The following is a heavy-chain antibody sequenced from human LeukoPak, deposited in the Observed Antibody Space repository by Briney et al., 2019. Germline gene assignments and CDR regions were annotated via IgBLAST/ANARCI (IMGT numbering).Heavy chain of an antibody. J-gene: IGHJ4*02. CDR2: SGSGGST. Sequence: GGSLRLSCAVSGFTFSGYGMNWVRQAPGKGLEWVSGSGSGGSTHYADSVKGRFTISRDNSKNTLYLQMNSLRAEDTAVYYCAKDFWSGYYPNYWGQGTLVTVSS. CDR1: GFTFSGYG. V-gene: IGHV3-23*01. CDR3: AKDFWSGYYPNY. D-gene: IGHD3-3*01.